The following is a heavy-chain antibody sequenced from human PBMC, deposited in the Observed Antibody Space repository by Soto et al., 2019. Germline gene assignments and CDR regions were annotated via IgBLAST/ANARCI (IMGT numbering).Heavy chain of an antibody. D-gene: IGHD1-26*01. CDR2: IYYSGST. J-gene: IGHJ4*02. V-gene: IGHV4-39*01. CDR1: GGSISSSSYY. CDR3: ARPISGSYYFDY. Sequence: TLSLTCTVSGGSISSSSYYWGWIRQPPGKGLEWIGSIYYSGSTYYNPSLKSRVTISVDTSKNQFSLKLSSVTAADTAVYYCARPISGSYYFDYWGQGTLVTVSS.